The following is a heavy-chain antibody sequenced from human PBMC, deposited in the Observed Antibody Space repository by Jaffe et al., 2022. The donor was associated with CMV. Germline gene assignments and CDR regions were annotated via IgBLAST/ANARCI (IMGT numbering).Heavy chain of an antibody. CDR2: MSPEDGSG. V-gene: IGHV1-8*01. Sequence: QVQLVQSGAEVKTPGASVKVSCKTSGYTFTNLHINWVRQATGQGLEWMGWMSPEDGSGGSVEKFRGRVTMTRDTSIDTAYMELSNLTYDDAAVYYCARGVSAGYDYWGQGTLVTVSS. CDR3: ARGVSAGYDY. CDR1: GYTFTNLH. D-gene: IGHD1-26*01. J-gene: IGHJ4*02.